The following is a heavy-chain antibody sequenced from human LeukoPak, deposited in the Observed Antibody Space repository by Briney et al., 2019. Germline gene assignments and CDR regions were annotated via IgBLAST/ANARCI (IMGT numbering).Heavy chain of an antibody. CDR2: IYYSGNT. V-gene: IGHV4-39*01. CDR1: GGSISSSSYY. CDR3: ARLYYHYCYMDV. Sequence: SETLSLTCTVSGGSISSSSYYWGWIRQPPGKGLEWIGTIYYSGNTYYNPSLKSRVTISVDTSKNQFSLKLSSVTAADTAVYYCARLYYHYCYMDVWGKGTTVTISS. J-gene: IGHJ6*03.